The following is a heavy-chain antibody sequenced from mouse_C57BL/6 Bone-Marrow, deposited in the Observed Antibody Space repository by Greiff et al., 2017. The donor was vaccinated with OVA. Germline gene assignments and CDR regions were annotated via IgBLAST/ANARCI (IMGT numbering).Heavy chain of an antibody. D-gene: IGHD1-1*01. CDR3: ARDYYGSRDD. J-gene: IGHJ2*01. CDR2: ISYDCSN. Sequence: EVQLQQPGPGLVKPSQSLSLTCSVTGYSITSGYYWYWIRQLPGNHLEWMGYISYDCSNNYNPTLKNRISITRDKSSNQLFLKLNSVTTEDTAAYYCARDYYGSRDDWGQGTTLTVSS. CDR1: GYSITSGYY. V-gene: IGHV3-6*01.